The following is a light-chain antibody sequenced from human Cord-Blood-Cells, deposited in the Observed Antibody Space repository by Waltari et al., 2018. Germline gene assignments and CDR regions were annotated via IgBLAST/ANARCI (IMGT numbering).Light chain of an antibody. CDR2: EVS. V-gene: IGLV2-23*02. CDR1: SSHVQGYNL. J-gene: IGLJ2*01. CDR3: CSYAGSSTFVV. Sequence: QSALAQPASVSESPGQALTVSCTGTSSHVQGYNLVSSYQQHPDKAPQLMIYEVSKRPSGVSNRFSGSQSGNTASLTISGLQAEDEADYYCCSYAGSSTFVVLGGGTNLTVL.